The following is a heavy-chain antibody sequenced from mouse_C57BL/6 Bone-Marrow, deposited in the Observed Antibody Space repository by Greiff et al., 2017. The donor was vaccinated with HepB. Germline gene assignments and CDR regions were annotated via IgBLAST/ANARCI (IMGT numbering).Heavy chain of an antibody. J-gene: IGHJ4*01. CDR1: GYSITSGYY. V-gene: IGHV3-6*01. Sequence: DVKLQESGPGLVKPSQSLSLTCSVTGYSITSGYYWNWIRQFPGNKLEWMGYISYDGSNNYNPSLKNRISITRDTSKNQFFLKLNSVTTEDTATYYCARDGYAMDYWGQGTSVNVSS. CDR2: ISYDGSN. CDR3: ARDGYAMDY.